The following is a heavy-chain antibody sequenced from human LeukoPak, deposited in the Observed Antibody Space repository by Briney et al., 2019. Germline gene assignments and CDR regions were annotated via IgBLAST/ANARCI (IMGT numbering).Heavy chain of an antibody. CDR1: GGSISSRSYY. V-gene: IGHV4-39*02. CDR3: AREDFISPDF. CDR2: VYYSGST. J-gene: IGHJ4*02. Sequence: SETLSLTCTVSGGSISSRSYYWGWIRQPPGKGLEWIGSVYYSGSTFYNPSLKSRVTISVDTSKNQFSLKLSSVSAADTAVYYCAREDFISPDFWGQGTLVTVSS. D-gene: IGHD3-3*01.